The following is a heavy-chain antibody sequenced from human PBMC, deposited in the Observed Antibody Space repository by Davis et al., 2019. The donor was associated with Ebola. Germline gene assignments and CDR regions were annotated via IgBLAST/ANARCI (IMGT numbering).Heavy chain of an antibody. D-gene: IGHD5-18*01. J-gene: IGHJ4*02. CDR1: GFTFSSYG. CDR3: AKGKDTAMVYVPHDY. V-gene: IGHV3-30*18. CDR2: ISYDGSNK. Sequence: GGSLRLSCAASGFTFSSYGMHWVRQAPGKGLEWVAVISYDGSNKYYADSVKGRFTISRDNSKNTLYLQMNSLRAEETAVYYCAKGKDTAMVYVPHDYWGQGTLVTVSS.